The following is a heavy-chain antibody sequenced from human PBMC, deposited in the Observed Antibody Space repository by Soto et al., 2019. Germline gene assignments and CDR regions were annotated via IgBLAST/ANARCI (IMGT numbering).Heavy chain of an antibody. CDR3: ARETSAPGTFREDASDI. Sequence: QVQLVQSGAEVKKPGSSVKVACKVSGDTLSNYVINWVRQAPGQGLEWMGAIVPIFRTANYAQKFQGRVTITADEFTITAYMELSGLRSDDTATYYCARETSAPGTFREDASDIWGQGTLVTVSS. CDR1: GDTLSNYV. J-gene: IGHJ3*02. D-gene: IGHD6-13*01. CDR2: IVPIFRTA. V-gene: IGHV1-69*12.